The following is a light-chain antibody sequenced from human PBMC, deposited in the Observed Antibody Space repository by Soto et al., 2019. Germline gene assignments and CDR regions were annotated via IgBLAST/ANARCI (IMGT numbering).Light chain of an antibody. CDR1: QSVNTN. CDR2: GAS. V-gene: IGKV3D-15*01. Sequence: EIVMTQSPATLSVSPGERATLSCRASQSVNTNVAWYQQEPGQAPRLLIYGASTRATGIPARFSGSVSGTEFALTISSLQSEDFAVYYCQQYNNWPRTCGQGTKVDIK. J-gene: IGKJ1*01. CDR3: QQYNNWPRT.